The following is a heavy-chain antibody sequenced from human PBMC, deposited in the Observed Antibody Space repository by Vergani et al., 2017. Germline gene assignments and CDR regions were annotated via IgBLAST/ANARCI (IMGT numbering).Heavy chain of an antibody. J-gene: IGHJ6*03. CDR1: GFTFSDHY. CDR2: TRNKANSYTT. D-gene: IGHD1-26*01. V-gene: IGHV3-72*01. CDR3: ASKEVRGGGATNGSGYYYYYYMDV. Sequence: EVQLVESGGGLVQPGGSLRLSCAASGFTFSDHYMDWVRQAPGKGLEWVGRTRNKANSYTTEYAASVKGRFTISRDVSKNSLYLKMNSLKTEDTAGYYCASKEVRGGGATNGSGYYYYYYMDVWGKG.